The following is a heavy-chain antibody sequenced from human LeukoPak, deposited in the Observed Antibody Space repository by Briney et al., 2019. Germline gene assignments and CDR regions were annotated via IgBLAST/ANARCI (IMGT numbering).Heavy chain of an antibody. Sequence: PGGSLRLSCAVSGLTFSTHSMNWVRQAPGKGLEWVSYIISSSNTIYYADSVKGRFTISRDNAKNSLYLLMNSLRAEDTAVYYCARAVGHGSGSPRMDVWGKGTTVTVSS. CDR2: IISSSNTI. CDR1: GLTFSTHS. CDR3: ARAVGHGSGSPRMDV. J-gene: IGHJ6*04. D-gene: IGHD3-10*01. V-gene: IGHV3-48*01.